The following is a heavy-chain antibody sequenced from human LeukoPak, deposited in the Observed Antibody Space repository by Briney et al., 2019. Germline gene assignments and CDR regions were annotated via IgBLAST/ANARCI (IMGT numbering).Heavy chain of an antibody. J-gene: IGHJ5*02. Sequence: SVKVSCKASAATFSSYAISWVPQAPGQGLECMARIIPIFGIANYAQKFQGRVTITADKSTSTAYTELSSLRSEDTAVYYCARANLGRPVGHCSGGSCYSDSSWFDPWGQGTLVTVSS. CDR2: IIPIFGIA. CDR3: ARANLGRPVGHCSGGSCYSDSSWFDP. CDR1: AATFSSYA. D-gene: IGHD2-15*01. V-gene: IGHV1-69*04.